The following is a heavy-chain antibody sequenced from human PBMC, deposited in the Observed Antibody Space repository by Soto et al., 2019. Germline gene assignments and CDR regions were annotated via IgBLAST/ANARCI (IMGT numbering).Heavy chain of an antibody. Sequence: SDTLSFTCSVSGCSIRNYDYYWTWIRQPPGKGLEWIGHIYYNGNTYYNPSLKSRLTMSLDTSQNQFSLHLTSVIAADSASYFCARATTVTSSFFYYGLDVWGQGTTVTVS. CDR2: IYYNGNT. CDR3: ARATTVTSSFFYYGLDV. J-gene: IGHJ6*02. CDR1: GCSIRNYDYY. D-gene: IGHD4-17*01. V-gene: IGHV4-30-4*02.